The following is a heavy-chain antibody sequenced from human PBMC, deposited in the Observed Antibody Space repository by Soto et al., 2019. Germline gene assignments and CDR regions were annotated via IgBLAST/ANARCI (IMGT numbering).Heavy chain of an antibody. CDR3: ARDWGTTVAHDAFDI. D-gene: IGHD3-16*01. V-gene: IGHV4-30-4*01. CDR2: TYYRGTT. Sequence: QVQLQQSGPGLVKPSQTLSLTCTVSGASISTGDYFWNWIRQSPGKGLEWIGFTYYRGTTYYNPSFKSRVTISQDMSKNQYSLKLTSVTAADTAVYYCARDWGTTVAHDAFDIWGQGTLVTVSS. J-gene: IGHJ3*02. CDR1: GASISTGDYF.